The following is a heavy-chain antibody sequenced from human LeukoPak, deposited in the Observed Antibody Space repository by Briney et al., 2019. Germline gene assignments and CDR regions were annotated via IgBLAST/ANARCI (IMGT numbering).Heavy chain of an antibody. CDR2: ISSSSSYI. Sequence: GGSLRLSCAATGFTFSSYSMNWVRQAPGKGLEWVSSISSSSSYIYYADSVKGRFTISRDNAKNSLYLQMNSLRAEDTAVYYCARDGYSSSWYLNWGQGTLVTVSS. J-gene: IGHJ4*02. V-gene: IGHV3-21*01. CDR3: ARDGYSSSWYLN. CDR1: GFTFSSYS. D-gene: IGHD6-13*01.